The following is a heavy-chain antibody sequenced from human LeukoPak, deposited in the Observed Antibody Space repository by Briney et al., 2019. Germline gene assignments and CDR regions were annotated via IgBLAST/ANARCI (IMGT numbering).Heavy chain of an antibody. Sequence: VKPSETLSLTCIVSGTSITSYYWNWIRQAPGQGPEWIGYGHYSGNTKYNPPLKSRVTISVDTSKNQFSLRLSSVTAADTAVYFCAKWASDNRAFDLWGQGTLVTVSS. CDR1: GTSITSYY. D-gene: IGHD2-8*01. CDR2: GHYSGNT. CDR3: AKWASDNRAFDL. J-gene: IGHJ4*02. V-gene: IGHV4-59*08.